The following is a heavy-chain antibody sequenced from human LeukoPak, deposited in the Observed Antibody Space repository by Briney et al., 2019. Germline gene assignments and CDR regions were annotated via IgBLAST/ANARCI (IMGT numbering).Heavy chain of an antibody. Sequence: ASVKVSCKASGGTFSSYAISWVRQAPGQGLEWMGWISAYNGNTNYAQKLQGRVTMTTDTSTSTAYMELRSLRSDDTAVYYCATTSGYSYGFDYWGQGTLVTVSS. V-gene: IGHV1-18*01. CDR1: GGTFSSYA. J-gene: IGHJ4*02. D-gene: IGHD5-18*01. CDR3: ATTSGYSYGFDY. CDR2: ISAYNGNT.